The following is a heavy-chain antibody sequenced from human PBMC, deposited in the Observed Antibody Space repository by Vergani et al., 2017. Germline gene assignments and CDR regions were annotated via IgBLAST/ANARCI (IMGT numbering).Heavy chain of an antibody. CDR3: ARRRAIYDSSGYYYYYYGMDV. D-gene: IGHD3-22*01. CDR2: IYYSGST. V-gene: IGHV4-30-4*08. J-gene: IGHJ6*02. CDR1: GGSISSGDYY. Sequence: QVQLQESGPGLVKPSQTLSLTCTVSGGSISSGDYYWSWIRQPPGKGLEWIGYIYYSGSTYYNPSLKSRVTISVDTSKNQFSLKLSSVTAADTAVYYCARRRAIYDSSGYYYYYYGMDVWGQGTTVTVSS.